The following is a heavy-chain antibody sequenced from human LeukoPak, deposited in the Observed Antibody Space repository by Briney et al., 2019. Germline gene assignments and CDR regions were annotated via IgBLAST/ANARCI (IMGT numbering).Heavy chain of an antibody. CDR2: INPNSGGT. V-gene: IGHV1-2*04. Sequence: SVKVSCKASGYTFTGYYMHWVRQAPGQGLEWMGWINPNSGGTNYAQKFQGWVTMTRDTSISTAYMELSRLRSDDTAVYYCARELGGTAGHALDIWGQGTMVTVSS. J-gene: IGHJ3*02. D-gene: IGHD1-1*01. CDR3: ARELGGTAGHALDI. CDR1: GYTFTGYY.